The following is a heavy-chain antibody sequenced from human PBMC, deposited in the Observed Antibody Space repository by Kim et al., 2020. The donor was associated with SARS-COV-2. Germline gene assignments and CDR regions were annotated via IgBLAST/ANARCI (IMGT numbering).Heavy chain of an antibody. V-gene: IGHV1-3*01. Sequence: ASVKVSCKASGYTFTSYAMHWVRQAPGQRLEWMGWINAGNGNTKYSQKFQGRVTITRDTSASTAYMELSSLRSEDTAVYYCARIRTTGTTAVKGFDYWGQGTLVTVSS. D-gene: IGHD1-1*01. CDR3: ARIRTTGTTAVKGFDY. CDR2: INAGNGNT. CDR1: GYTFTSYA. J-gene: IGHJ4*02.